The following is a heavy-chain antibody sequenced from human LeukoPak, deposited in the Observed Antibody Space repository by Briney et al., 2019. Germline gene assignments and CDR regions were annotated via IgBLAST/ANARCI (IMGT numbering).Heavy chain of an antibody. Sequence: SETLSLTCTVSGGYISSYYWSWIRQPAGKGLEWIGRIYTSGSTNYNPSLESRVTMSVDTSKNQFSLKLSSVTAADTAVYYCAREGVHIVVVPAAKEHWFDPWGQGTLVTVSS. CDR2: IYTSGST. CDR1: GGYISSYY. V-gene: IGHV4-4*07. D-gene: IGHD2-2*01. CDR3: AREGVHIVVVPAAKEHWFDP. J-gene: IGHJ5*02.